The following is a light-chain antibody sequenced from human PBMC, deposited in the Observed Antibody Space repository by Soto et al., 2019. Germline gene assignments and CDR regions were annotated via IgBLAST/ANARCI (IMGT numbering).Light chain of an antibody. CDR3: QKYDSYSFT. J-gene: IGKJ3*01. CDR2: KAS. Sequence: DIQMTQSPSTLSASVGDRVTITCRASQSISHCLAWYQQKPGQAPKLLIYKASTLETGVPSRFSGSGSGTEFTLTINSLQPEDFATYYCQKYDSYSFTFGPGTKVDIK. CDR1: QSISHC. V-gene: IGKV1-5*03.